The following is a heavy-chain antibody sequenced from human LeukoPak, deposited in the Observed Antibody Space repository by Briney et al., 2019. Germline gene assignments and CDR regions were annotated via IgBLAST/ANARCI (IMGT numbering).Heavy chain of an antibody. CDR2: ISSGGSTV. V-gene: IGHV3-48*03. D-gene: IGHD3-10*01. CDR1: GFTFSNYE. J-gene: IGHJ4*02. Sequence: GGSLRLSCAASGFTFSNYEMHWVRRAPGKGLEWVSYISSGGSTVYYADSVKGRFTVSRDNARNSLYLQMSSLRAEDTAVYYCARGGSFVEYWGQGTLVSVSS. CDR3: ARGGSFVEY.